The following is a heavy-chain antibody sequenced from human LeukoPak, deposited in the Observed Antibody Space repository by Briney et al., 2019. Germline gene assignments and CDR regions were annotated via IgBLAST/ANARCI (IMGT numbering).Heavy chain of an antibody. D-gene: IGHD4-11*01. V-gene: IGHV1-3*01. CDR3: ARSTVVGRETRYYGMDV. Sequence: EASVKVSCKASGYTFTSYAMHWVRQAPGQGLEWMGWINAGNGNTKYSQKFQGRVTITRDTSASTAYMELSSLRSEDTAVYYCARSTVVGRETRYYGMDVWGQGTTVTVSS. CDR1: GYTFTSYA. J-gene: IGHJ6*02. CDR2: INAGNGNT.